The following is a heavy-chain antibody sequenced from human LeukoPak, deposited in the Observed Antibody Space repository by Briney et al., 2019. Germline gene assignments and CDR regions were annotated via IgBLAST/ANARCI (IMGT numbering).Heavy chain of an antibody. V-gene: IGHV1-8*03. CDR1: GYTLTNYD. CDR2: MNPDSGNT. CDR3: ARGGEMATIRFDY. D-gene: IGHD5-24*01. J-gene: IGHJ4*02. Sequence: ASVKVSCKASGYTLTNYDINWVRQATGQGLEWMGWMNPDSGNTGYAQNFQGRVTITRNTSISTAYMELSSLISEDTAVYYCARGGEMATIRFDYWGQGTLVTVSS.